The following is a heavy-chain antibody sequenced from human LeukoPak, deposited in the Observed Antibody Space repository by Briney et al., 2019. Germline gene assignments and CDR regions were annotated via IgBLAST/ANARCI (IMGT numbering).Heavy chain of an antibody. Sequence: PGGSLRLSCAASGFTFGSYAMSWVRQAPGKGLGWVSGISTSGGTTSYAESVKGRFTVSRDNPRNTPYMEMNSLRDEDTAVYYCAVMHRYYDGSGYWVQWGQGTLVTVSS. CDR1: GFTFGSYA. CDR3: AVMHRYYDGSGYWVQ. V-gene: IGHV3-23*01. CDR2: ISTSGGTT. J-gene: IGHJ4*02. D-gene: IGHD3-22*01.